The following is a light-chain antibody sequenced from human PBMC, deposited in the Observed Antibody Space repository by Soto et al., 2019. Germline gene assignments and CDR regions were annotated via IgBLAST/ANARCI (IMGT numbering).Light chain of an antibody. CDR1: QGIDSS. CDR3: QQYVMPPFT. CDR2: AAS. Sequence: ILLTQSPSSLSASVGDRVTITCRASQGIDSSFAWYQEKPGKAPKLLIYAASSLQSGVPSRFSGSGSGTDFTLTISSLQPEDFATYYCQQYVMPPFTFGRGTKVEIK. J-gene: IGKJ2*01. V-gene: IGKV1-9*01.